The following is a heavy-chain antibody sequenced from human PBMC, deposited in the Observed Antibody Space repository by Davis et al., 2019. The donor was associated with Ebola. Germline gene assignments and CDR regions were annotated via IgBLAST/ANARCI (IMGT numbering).Heavy chain of an antibody. CDR2: INSDGSST. Sequence: HTGGSLRLSCAASGFTFSKYWMHWVRQSPGKGLMWVSRINSDGSSTSYADSVKGRFTISRDNAKNTLYLQMNSLRAEDTAVYYCARARGYSSGWYGSWFDPWGQGTLVTVSS. CDR3: ARARGYSSGWYGSWFDP. J-gene: IGHJ5*02. D-gene: IGHD6-19*01. V-gene: IGHV3-74*01. CDR1: GFTFSKYW.